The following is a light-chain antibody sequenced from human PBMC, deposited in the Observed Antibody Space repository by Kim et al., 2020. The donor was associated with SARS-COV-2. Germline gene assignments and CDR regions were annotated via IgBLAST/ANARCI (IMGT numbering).Light chain of an antibody. V-gene: IGKV1-33*01. CDR1: QDISNY. CDR2: DAS. Sequence: SASVGDRVTITRQASQDISNYLNWYQQKPGKAPKHLIYDASNLETGVPSRFSGSGSGTDFTFTISSLQPEDIATYYCQQYDNLLTFGGGTKVDIK. CDR3: QQYDNLLT. J-gene: IGKJ4*01.